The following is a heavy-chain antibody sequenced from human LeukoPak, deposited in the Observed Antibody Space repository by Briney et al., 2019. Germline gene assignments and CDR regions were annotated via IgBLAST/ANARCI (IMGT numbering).Heavy chain of an antibody. CDR3: ARVELEVRGAIKYYFDY. D-gene: IGHD3-10*01. CDR1: GYTFTSYG. J-gene: IGHJ4*02. V-gene: IGHV1-18*01. Sequence: GASVKVSCKASGYTFTSYGISWVRQAPGQGLEWMGWISAYNGNTNYAQKLQGRVTMTTDTSTSTAYMELRSLRSDDTAVYYCARVELEVRGAIKYYFDYWGQGTLVTVSS. CDR2: ISAYNGNT.